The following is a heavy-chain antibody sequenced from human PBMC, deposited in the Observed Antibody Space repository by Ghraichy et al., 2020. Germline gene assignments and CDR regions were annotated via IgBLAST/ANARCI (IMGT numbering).Heavy chain of an antibody. CDR1: GDTINAGGYY. V-gene: IGHV4-31*03. J-gene: IGHJ4*01. D-gene: IGHD3-16*01. CDR2: IYYTGNT. Sequence: SQTLSLTCTVSGDTINAGGYYWSWVRQDPGKGPEWIGYIYYTGNTYYNPSLRSRATISLDVSQNQFSLGLGFVTAAETAVYYCARVWAFYFDTWGPGALVTVSS. CDR3: ARVWAFYFDT.